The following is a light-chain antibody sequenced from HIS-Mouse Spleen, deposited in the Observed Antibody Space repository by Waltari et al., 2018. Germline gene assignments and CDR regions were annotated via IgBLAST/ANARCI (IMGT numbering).Light chain of an antibody. CDR3: YSTDSSGNHRV. V-gene: IGLV3-10*01. Sequence: SYELTQPPSVSVSPGHTARITCPGDALPKQYAYRFQQKSGQAPVLVIYEDSKRPSGIPERFSGSSSGTMATLTISGAQVEDEADYYCYSTDSSGNHRVFGGGTKLTVL. CDR1: ALPKQY. J-gene: IGLJ2*01. CDR2: EDS.